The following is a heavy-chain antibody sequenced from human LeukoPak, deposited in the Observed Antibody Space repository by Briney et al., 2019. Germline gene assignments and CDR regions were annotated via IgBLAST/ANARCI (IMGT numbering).Heavy chain of an antibody. CDR2: INHSGST. CDR1: GGSFSGYY. J-gene: IGHJ4*02. V-gene: IGHV4-34*01. CDR3: ATRYDYGDYDDDY. D-gene: IGHD4-17*01. Sequence: SETLPLTCAVYGGSFSGYYWSWIRQPPGKGLEWIGEINHSGSTNYNPSLKSRVTISVDTSKNQFSLKLSSVTAADTAVYYCATRYDYGDYDDDYWSQGTLVTVSS.